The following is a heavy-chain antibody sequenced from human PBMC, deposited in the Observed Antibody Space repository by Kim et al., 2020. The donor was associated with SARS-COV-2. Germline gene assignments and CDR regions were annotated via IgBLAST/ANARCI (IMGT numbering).Heavy chain of an antibody. D-gene: IGHD3-22*01. V-gene: IGHV3-23*01. CDR2: ISGSGGST. CDR3: AKDFPYYYDSSGYYPFDY. Sequence: GGSLRLSCAASGFTFSSYAMSWVRQAPGKGLEWVSAISGSGGSTYYADSVQGRFTISRDNSKNTLYLQMNSLRAEDTAVYYCAKDFPYYYDSSGYYPFDYWGQGTLVTVSS. J-gene: IGHJ4*02. CDR1: GFTFSSYA.